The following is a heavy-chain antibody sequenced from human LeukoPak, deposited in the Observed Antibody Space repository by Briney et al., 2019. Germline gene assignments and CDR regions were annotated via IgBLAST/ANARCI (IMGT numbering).Heavy chain of an antibody. V-gene: IGHV4-34*01. CDR3: ARSRFYGDKQRIDY. Sequence: SETLSLTCAVYGGSFSGYYWSWIRQPPGKGLEWIGEINHSGSTNYNPTLKSRVTISVDTSKNQFSLKLSSVTAADTAVYYCARSRFYGDKQRIDYWGQGTLVTVSS. D-gene: IGHD4-17*01. CDR2: INHSGST. CDR1: GGSFSGYY. J-gene: IGHJ4*02.